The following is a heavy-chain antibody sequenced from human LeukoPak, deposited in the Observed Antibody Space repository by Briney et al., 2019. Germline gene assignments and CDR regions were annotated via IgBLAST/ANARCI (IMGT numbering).Heavy chain of an antibody. V-gene: IGHV1-18*01. J-gene: IGHJ5*02. CDR3: ARAPPSSSSGQWFDP. D-gene: IGHD6-6*01. Sequence: ASVTVSCKASGYTFTNYGISWVRQAPGQGLEWMGWISAYNGNTNYAHQLQGRVTMTTDASTRTAYMELRSLRSEDTAVYYCARAPPSSSSGQWFDPWGQGTLVTVSS. CDR1: GYTFTNYG. CDR2: ISAYNGNT.